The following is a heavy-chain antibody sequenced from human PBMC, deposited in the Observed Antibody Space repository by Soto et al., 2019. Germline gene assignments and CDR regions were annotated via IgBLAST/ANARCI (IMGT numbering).Heavy chain of an antibody. J-gene: IGHJ6*02. CDR1: GFTFSSYA. CDR3: ARAYGMDD. Sequence: PGGSLRLSCAASGFTFSSYAMHWVRQAPGKGLEWVAVISYDGSNKYYADSVKGRFTISRDNSKNTLYLQMNSLRAEDTAVYYCARAYGMDDCGQGPTFTVSS. CDR2: ISYDGSNK. V-gene: IGHV3-30-3*01.